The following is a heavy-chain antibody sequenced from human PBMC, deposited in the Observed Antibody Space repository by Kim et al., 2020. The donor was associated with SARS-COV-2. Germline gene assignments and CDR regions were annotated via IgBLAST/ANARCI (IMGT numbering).Heavy chain of an antibody. Sequence: SETLSLTCAVSGGSLSSRNWWSWVRQPPGKGLEWIGEINHSGSTNYNPSLKSRVTISVDKSKNQFSLKLSFVTAADTALYYCARVGAYCGGDCYLPTWGQGTLVTVSS. CDR1: GGSLSSRNW. CDR2: INHSGST. J-gene: IGHJ5*02. V-gene: IGHV4-4*02. CDR3: ARVGAYCGGDCYLPT. D-gene: IGHD2-21*01.